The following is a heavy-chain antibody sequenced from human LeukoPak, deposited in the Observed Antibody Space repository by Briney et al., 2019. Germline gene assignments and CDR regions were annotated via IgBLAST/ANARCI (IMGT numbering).Heavy chain of an antibody. J-gene: IGHJ3*02. CDR3: VVRAVAGPDDAFDI. Sequence: TGGSLRLSCAASGFTVSSNYMSWVRQAPGKGLKWVSVIYSGGSTYYADSVKGRFTISRDNSKNTLYLQMNSLRAEDTAVYYCVVRAVAGPDDAFDIWGQGTMVTVSS. D-gene: IGHD6-19*01. CDR2: IYSGGST. CDR1: GFTVSSNY. V-gene: IGHV3-53*01.